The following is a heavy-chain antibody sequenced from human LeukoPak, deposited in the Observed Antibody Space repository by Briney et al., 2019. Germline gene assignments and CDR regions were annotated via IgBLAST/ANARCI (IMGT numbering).Heavy chain of an antibody. CDR1: GYTFSSYG. D-gene: IGHD5-18*01. CDR2: ITAGNGNT. V-gene: IGHV1-18*01. Sequence: ASVKVSCKASGYTFSSYGIGWVRQAPRQGLEWMGWITAGNGNTNYAQKVQGRVTMTTDTSTSTAYMELRSLRSDDTAVYFCARDLARGYSYGYNAFGIWGQGTMVTVSS. CDR3: ARDLARGYSYGYNAFGI. J-gene: IGHJ3*02.